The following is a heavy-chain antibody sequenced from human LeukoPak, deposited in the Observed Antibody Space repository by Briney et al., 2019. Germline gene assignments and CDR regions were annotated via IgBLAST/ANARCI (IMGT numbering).Heavy chain of an antibody. CDR3: ARGLAAAGTDGAFDI. D-gene: IGHD6-13*01. V-gene: IGHV1-18*01. CDR2: ISAYNGNT. Sequence: ASVKVSCKASGGTFTSYGISWVRQAPGQGLEWMGWISAYNGNTNYAQKLQGRVTMTTDTSTSTAYMELRSLRSDDTAVYYCARGLAAAGTDGAFDIWGQGTMVTVSS. CDR1: GGTFTSYG. J-gene: IGHJ3*02.